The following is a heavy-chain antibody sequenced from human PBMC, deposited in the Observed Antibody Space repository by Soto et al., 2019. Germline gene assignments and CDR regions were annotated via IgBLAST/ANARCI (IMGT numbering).Heavy chain of an antibody. J-gene: IGHJ5*02. D-gene: IGHD1-1*01. Sequence: GGSLRLSCAASGFTFSGSAMHWVRQASGKGLEWVGRIRSKANSYATAYAASVKGRFTISRDDSKNTAYLQMNSLKTEDTAVYYCTRHYSVTGTTQINWFDPWGQGTLVTVSS. CDR3: TRHYSVTGTTQINWFDP. CDR1: GFTFSGSA. V-gene: IGHV3-73*01. CDR2: IRSKANSYAT.